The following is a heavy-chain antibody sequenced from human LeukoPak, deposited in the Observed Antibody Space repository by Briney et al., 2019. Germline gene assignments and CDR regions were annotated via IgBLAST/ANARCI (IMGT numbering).Heavy chain of an antibody. D-gene: IGHD3-3*01. Sequence: SVKVSCKASGGTFSSYAISWARLAPGQGLEWMGGIIPIFGTANYAQKFQGRVTITTDESTSTAYMELSSLRSEDTAVYYCARAPSDFWSGYYDVGFYYWGQGTLVNVSS. CDR2: IIPIFGTA. CDR1: GGTFSSYA. CDR3: ARAPSDFWSGYYDVGFYY. J-gene: IGHJ4*02. V-gene: IGHV1-69*05.